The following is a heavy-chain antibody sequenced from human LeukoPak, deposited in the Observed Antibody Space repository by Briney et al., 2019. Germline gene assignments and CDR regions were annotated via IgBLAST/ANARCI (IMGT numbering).Heavy chain of an antibody. CDR2: IYYSGST. CDR1: GGSISSYY. J-gene: IGHJ4*02. D-gene: IGHD6-19*01. Sequence: PSVTLSLTCTVSGGSISSYYWSWIRQPPGKGLEWIGYIYYSGSTNYNPSLKSRVTISVDTSKNQFSLKLSSVTAADTAVYYCARGGYSSIDFDYWGQGTLVTVSS. CDR3: ARGGYSSIDFDY. V-gene: IGHV4-59*01.